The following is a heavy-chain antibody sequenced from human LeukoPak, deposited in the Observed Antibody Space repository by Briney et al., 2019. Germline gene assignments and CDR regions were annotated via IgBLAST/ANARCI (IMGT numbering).Heavy chain of an antibody. V-gene: IGHV1-69*06. Sequence: ASVKVSCKASGGTFSSYAISWVRQAPGQGLEWMGGIIPIFGTANYAQKFQGRVTITADKSTSTAYMELSSLRSEDTAVYYCARSYGGGPYYFDYWGQGTLVTVSS. CDR1: GGTFSSYA. J-gene: IGHJ4*02. CDR3: ARSYGGGPYYFDY. CDR2: IIPIFGTA. D-gene: IGHD3-16*01.